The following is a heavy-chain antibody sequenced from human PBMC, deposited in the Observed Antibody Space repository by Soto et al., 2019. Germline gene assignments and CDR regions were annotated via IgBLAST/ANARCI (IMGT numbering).Heavy chain of an antibody. CDR1: GGSISSYY. V-gene: IGHV4-59*01. Sequence: SENLSLTCTVSGGSISSYYWSWIRQPPGKGLEWIGYIYYSGSTNYNPSLKSRVTISVDTSKNQFSLKLSSVTAADTAVYYCARDRAGVAATEDYYYVMDVWGQGTKDTGSS. CDR2: IYYSGST. CDR3: ARDRAGVAATEDYYYVMDV. D-gene: IGHD2-15*01. J-gene: IGHJ6*02.